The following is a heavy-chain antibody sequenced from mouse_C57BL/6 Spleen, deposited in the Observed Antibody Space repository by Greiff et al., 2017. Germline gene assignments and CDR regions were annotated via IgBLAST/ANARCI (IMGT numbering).Heavy chain of an antibody. CDR1: GYTFTSYW. D-gene: IGHD1-1*02. Sequence: VQLQQSGPELVKPGASVKLSCKASGYTFTSYWMHWVKQRPGQGLEWIGNINPSNGGTNYNQKFKSKATLTVDKSSSTAYIRLNSLTSADSSVYYWVNSYGSDGFFDYWGQGTTVTVSS. CDR3: VNSYGSDGFFDY. CDR2: INPSNGGT. J-gene: IGHJ2*01. V-gene: IGHV1-53*01.